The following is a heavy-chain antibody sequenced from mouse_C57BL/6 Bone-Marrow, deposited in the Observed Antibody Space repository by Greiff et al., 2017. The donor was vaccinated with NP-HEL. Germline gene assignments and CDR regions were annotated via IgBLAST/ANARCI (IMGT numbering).Heavy chain of an antibody. CDR3: ARGIYYYGSSRDY. CDR1: GYTFTSYW. J-gene: IGHJ2*01. CDR2: IYPGSGST. D-gene: IGHD1-1*01. V-gene: IGHV1-55*01. Sequence: QVQLQQSGAELVKPGASVKMSCKASGYTFTSYWITWVKQRPGQGLEWIGDIYPGSGSTNYNEKFKSKATLTVDTSSSTAYMQLSSLTSEDSAVYYCARGIYYYGSSRDYWGQGTTLTVSS.